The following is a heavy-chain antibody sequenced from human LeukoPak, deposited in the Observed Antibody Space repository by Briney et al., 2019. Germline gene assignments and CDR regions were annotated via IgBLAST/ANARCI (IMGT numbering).Heavy chain of an antibody. D-gene: IGHD3-10*01. Sequence: GRSLRLSCAASGFTFSSYGMHWVRQAPGKGLEWAAVISYDGSNKYYADSVKGRFTISRDNSKNTLYLQMNSLRAEDTAVYYCAKSDGGLLWFGVDYWGQGTLVTVSS. CDR2: ISYDGSNK. CDR1: GFTFSSYG. J-gene: IGHJ4*02. V-gene: IGHV3-30*18. CDR3: AKSDGGLLWFGVDY.